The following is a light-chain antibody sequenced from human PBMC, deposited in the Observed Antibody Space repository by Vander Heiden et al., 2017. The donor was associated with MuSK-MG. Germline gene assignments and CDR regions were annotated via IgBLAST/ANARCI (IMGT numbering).Light chain of an antibody. CDR3: QVWESGSDHLV. CDR1: NIGSES. CDR2: DER. J-gene: IGLJ2*01. V-gene: IGLV3-21*02. Sequence: SYVLTQPPSVSVAPGQTATITCGGDNIGSESVFWYQQKPGQAPVLVVYDERERPSGTPERFSDSKSGNTATLTISRVEAGDEADYYCQVWESGSDHLVFGGGTKVTVL.